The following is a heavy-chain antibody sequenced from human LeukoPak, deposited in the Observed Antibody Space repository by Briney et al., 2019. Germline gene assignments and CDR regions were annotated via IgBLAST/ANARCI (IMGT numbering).Heavy chain of an antibody. Sequence: GGSLRLSCAASGFTFSSYEMNWVRQAPGKGLEWVSYISSSGSTIYYADSVKGRFTISRDNVKNSLYLQMNSLRAEDTAVYYCARGWCSSTSCYIERVGAFDIWGQGTMVTVSS. V-gene: IGHV3-48*03. D-gene: IGHD2-2*02. CDR3: ARGWCSSTSCYIERVGAFDI. J-gene: IGHJ3*02. CDR2: ISSSGSTI. CDR1: GFTFSSYE.